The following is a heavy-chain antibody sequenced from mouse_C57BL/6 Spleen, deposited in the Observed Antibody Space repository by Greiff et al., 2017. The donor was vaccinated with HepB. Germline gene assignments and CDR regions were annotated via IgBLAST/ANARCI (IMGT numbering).Heavy chain of an antibody. CDR3: ARRLYGSSYYFDY. CDR1: GYTFTSYW. D-gene: IGHD1-1*01. V-gene: IGHV1-55*01. Sequence: VQLQQSGAELVKPGASVKMSCKASGYTFTSYWITWVKQRPGQGLEWIGDIYPGSGSTNYNEKFKSKATLTVDTSSSTAYMQLSSLTSEDSAVYDCARRLYGSSYYFDYWGQGTTLTVSS. CDR2: IYPGSGST. J-gene: IGHJ2*01.